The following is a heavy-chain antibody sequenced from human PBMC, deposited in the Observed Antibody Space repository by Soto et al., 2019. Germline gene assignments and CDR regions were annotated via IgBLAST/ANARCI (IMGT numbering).Heavy chain of an antibody. J-gene: IGHJ4*02. D-gene: IGHD2-2*01. Sequence: SETLSLTYTVSGGSISSGAYYWNWIRQHPGKGLEWIGYIFYSGSTYYNPSLKSRVTISADTSENQFSLKLSSVTAADTAVYYCARARGTGSIGRYYFDYWGQGSLVT. CDR3: ARARGTGSIGRYYFDY. CDR1: GGSISSGAYY. V-gene: IGHV4-31*03. CDR2: IFYSGST.